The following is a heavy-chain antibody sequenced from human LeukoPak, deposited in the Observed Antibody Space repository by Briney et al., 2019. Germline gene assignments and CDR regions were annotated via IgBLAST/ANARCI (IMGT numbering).Heavy chain of an antibody. D-gene: IGHD5-18*01. V-gene: IGHV1-69*04. CDR2: IIPILGIA. CDR3: AREADTAMVYDAFDI. Sequence: ASVKVSCKASGGTFSSYAISWVRQAPGQGLERMGRIIPILGIANYAQKFQGRVTITADKSTSTAYMELSSLRSEDTAVYYCAREADTAMVYDAFDIWGQGTMVTVSS. CDR1: GGTFSSYA. J-gene: IGHJ3*02.